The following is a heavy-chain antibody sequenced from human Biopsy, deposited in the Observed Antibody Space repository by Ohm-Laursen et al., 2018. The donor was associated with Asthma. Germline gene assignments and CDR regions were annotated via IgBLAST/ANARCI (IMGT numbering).Heavy chain of an antibody. CDR1: GFAVSRDH. CDR3: ARGDSSNRSHYYFDY. CDR2: IYSDGTS. D-gene: IGHD2-2*01. V-gene: IGHV3-53*01. J-gene: IGHJ4*02. Sequence: SLRLSCSASGFAVSRDHMFWVRQAPGKGLEWVSVIYSDGTSNTADSVRGRFTISRDYSKNTLYIQMHSLTAEDTAVYYCARGDSSNRSHYYFDYWGQGTLVTVSS.